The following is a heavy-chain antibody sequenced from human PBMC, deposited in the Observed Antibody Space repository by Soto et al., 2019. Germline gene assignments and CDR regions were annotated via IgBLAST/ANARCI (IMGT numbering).Heavy chain of an antibody. J-gene: IGHJ4*02. CDR1: GFTFSSYA. D-gene: IGHD3-16*02. V-gene: IGHV3-23*01. Sequence: PGGSLRLSCAASGFTFSSYAMNWVRQAPGKGLEWVSSVSANGRNTYYADSVKGRFTVSRDKSKNALFLQLDSLRVEDTAIYYSAQALYTPGSLALGAPFDSWGPGTLVTVSS. CDR3: AQALYTPGSLALGAPFDS. CDR2: VSANGRNT.